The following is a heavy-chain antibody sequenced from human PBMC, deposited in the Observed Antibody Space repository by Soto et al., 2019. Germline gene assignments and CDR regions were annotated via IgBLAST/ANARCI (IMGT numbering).Heavy chain of an antibody. Sequence: EGQLVESGGGLVQPGGSLRLSCQVSGFTFRSYWMTWVRRAPGKGLEWVANINVDGSEKYYVDAVKGRFTISRDNAKNSLHLDLADLRAKDTAVYYCERGAMAGNEVTGDWGQGTLVTVSS. D-gene: IGHD2-8*01. CDR3: ERGAMAGNEVTGD. V-gene: IGHV3-7*05. J-gene: IGHJ1*01. CDR1: GFTFRSYW. CDR2: INVDGSEK.